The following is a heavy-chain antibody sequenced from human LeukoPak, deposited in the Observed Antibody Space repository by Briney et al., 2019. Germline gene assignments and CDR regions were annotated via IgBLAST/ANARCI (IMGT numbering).Heavy chain of an antibody. CDR2: ISGSGGST. J-gene: IGHJ5*02. D-gene: IGHD2-2*01. CDR3: AKGRRTYCSSTSCQRSGTKNGYNWFDP. CDR1: GFTFSSYA. V-gene: IGHV3-23*01. Sequence: GGSLRLSCAASGFTFSSYAMSWVRQAPGKGLEWVSAISGSGGSTYYADSVKGRFTISRDNSKNTLYLQMNSLRAEDTAVYYCAKGRRTYCSSTSCQRSGTKNGYNWFDPWGQGTLVTVSS.